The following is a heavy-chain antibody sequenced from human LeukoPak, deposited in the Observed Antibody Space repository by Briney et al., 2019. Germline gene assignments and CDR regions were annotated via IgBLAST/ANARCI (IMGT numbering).Heavy chain of an antibody. D-gene: IGHD3-3*02. CDR1: GDSISSGGYY. CDR3: ARAISYNWFDP. V-gene: IGHV4-30-4*01. Sequence: SQTLSLTCFVSGDSISSGGYYWSWVRQPPGKGLEWIGYIYYRGITYYSPSLESRVTISLHTSKNQFSLELRSVTAADTAVYFCARAISYNWFDPWDQGTLVTVSS. J-gene: IGHJ5*02. CDR2: IYYRGIT.